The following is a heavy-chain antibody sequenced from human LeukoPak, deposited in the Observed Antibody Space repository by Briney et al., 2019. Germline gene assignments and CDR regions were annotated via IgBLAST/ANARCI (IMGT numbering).Heavy chain of an antibody. V-gene: IGHV3-53*01. CDR3: ARDDAVAGHFDY. Sequence: GGSLRLYCAASGFTVSSNYMSWVRQATGKGLEWVSVIYSGGSTYYADSVKGRFTISRDNSKNTLYLQMNSLRAEDTAVYYCARDDAVAGHFDYWGQGTLVTVSS. J-gene: IGHJ4*02. CDR1: GFTVSSNY. D-gene: IGHD6-19*01. CDR2: IYSGGST.